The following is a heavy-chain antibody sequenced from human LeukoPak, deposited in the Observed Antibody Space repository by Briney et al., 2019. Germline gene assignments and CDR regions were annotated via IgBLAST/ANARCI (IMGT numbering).Heavy chain of an antibody. CDR1: GGSISSYY. CDR2: IYTSGST. D-gene: IGHD6-6*01. CDR3: ARLLGPQLRRGYYYYCGMDV. Sequence: PSETLSLTCTVSGGSISSYYWSWIRQPAGKGLEWIGRIYTSGSTNYNPSLKSRVTMSVDTSKNQFSLKLSSVTAADTAVYYCARLLGPQLRRGYYYYCGMDVWGQGTTVTVSS. V-gene: IGHV4-4*07. J-gene: IGHJ6*02.